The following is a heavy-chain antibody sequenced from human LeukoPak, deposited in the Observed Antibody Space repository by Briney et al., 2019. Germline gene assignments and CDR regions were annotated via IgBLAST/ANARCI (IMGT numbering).Heavy chain of an antibody. D-gene: IGHD3-22*01. J-gene: IGHJ4*02. CDR1: GGSISSGGYY. CDR3: ARNGPYDSSGCIDY. V-gene: IGHV4-31*03. Sequence: PSQTLSLTCTVSGGSISSGGYYWSWIRQHPGKGLEWIVYIYYSGSTYYNPSLKSRVTISVDTSKNQFSLKLSSVTAADTAVYYCARNGPYDSSGCIDYWGQGTLVTVSS. CDR2: IYYSGST.